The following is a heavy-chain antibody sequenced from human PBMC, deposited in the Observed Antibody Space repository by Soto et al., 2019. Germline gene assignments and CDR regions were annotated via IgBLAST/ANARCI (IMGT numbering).Heavy chain of an antibody. CDR3: ARVWSSGYYYVDY. D-gene: IGHD3-22*01. CDR1: GFTFSSYA. Sequence: SLRLSCAASGFTFSSYAMHWVRQAPGKGLEWVAVISYDGSNKYYADSVKGRFTISRDNSKNTLYLQMNSLRAEDTAVYYCARVWSSGYYYVDYWGQGTLVTVSS. CDR2: ISYDGSNK. J-gene: IGHJ4*02. V-gene: IGHV3-30-3*01.